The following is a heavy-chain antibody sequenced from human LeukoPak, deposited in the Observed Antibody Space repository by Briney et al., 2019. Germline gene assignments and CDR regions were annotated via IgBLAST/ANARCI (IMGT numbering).Heavy chain of an antibody. CDR1: GFTFSDYY. V-gene: IGHV4-34*10. J-gene: IGHJ4*02. Sequence: GSLRLSCAASGFTFSDYYMSWIRQAPGKGLEWIGEINHSGSTNYNPSLKSRVTLSQDTSKNQVYLRLTSVTAADTAVYYCARDGGGNRNFDYWGQGTLVTVSS. CDR3: ARDGGGNRNFDY. D-gene: IGHD4-23*01. CDR2: INHSGST.